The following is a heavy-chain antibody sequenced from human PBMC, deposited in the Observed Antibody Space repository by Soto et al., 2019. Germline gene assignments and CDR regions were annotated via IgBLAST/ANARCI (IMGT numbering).Heavy chain of an antibody. CDR2: IDWDDDK. CDR1: GFSLTTSGMC. CDR3: ARIRHDSSGYYYFDY. D-gene: IGHD3-22*01. J-gene: IGHJ4*02. V-gene: IGHV2-70*11. Sequence: SGPTLVNPTQTLTLTCTFSGFSLTTSGMCVSWIRQPPGKALEWLARIDWDDDKYYSTSLKTRLAISKDTSKNQVVLTMTNMDPVDTATYYCARIRHDSSGYYYFDYWGQGTLVTVSS.